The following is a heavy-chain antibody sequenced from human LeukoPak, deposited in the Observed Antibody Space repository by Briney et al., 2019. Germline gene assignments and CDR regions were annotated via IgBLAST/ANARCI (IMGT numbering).Heavy chain of an antibody. CDR1: GGSISSYY. D-gene: IGHD3-3*01. CDR3: ARGLYDFWSGDIKYYFDY. V-gene: IGHV4-59*12. J-gene: IGHJ4*02. Sequence: SETLSLTCTVSGGSISSYYWSWIRQPPGKGLEWIGYIYYSGSTNYNPSLKSRVTISVDTSKNQFSLKLSSVTAADTAVYYCARGLYDFWSGDIKYYFDYWGQGTLVTVSS. CDR2: IYYSGST.